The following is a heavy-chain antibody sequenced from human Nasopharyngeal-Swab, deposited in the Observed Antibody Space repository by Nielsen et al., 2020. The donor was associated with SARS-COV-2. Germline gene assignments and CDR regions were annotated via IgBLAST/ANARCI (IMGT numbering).Heavy chain of an antibody. D-gene: IGHD6-13*01. Sequence: WIRQPPGKALEWLALIDWDDDKYYSTSLRTRLTISKDTSKNQVVLTMTNMDPVDTATYYCARAQTSSWAVRYYYYTDVWGKGTTVTVSS. CDR3: ARAQTSSWAVRYYYYTDV. CDR2: IDWDDDK. V-gene: IGHV2-70*01. J-gene: IGHJ6*03.